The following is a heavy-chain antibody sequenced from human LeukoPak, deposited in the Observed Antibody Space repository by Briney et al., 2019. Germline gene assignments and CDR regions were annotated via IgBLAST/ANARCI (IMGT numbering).Heavy chain of an antibody. J-gene: IGHJ4*02. CDR2: ISYDGSNK. D-gene: IGHD2-2*01. Sequence: GGSLRLSCAASGFTFSSYVMHWVRQAPGKGLEWVAVISYDGSNKYYADSVKGRFTISRDNSKNTLYLQMNSLRAEDTAVYHCAREFRIVVVPAAPGYWGQGTLVTVSS. CDR3: AREFRIVVVPAAPGY. V-gene: IGHV3-30-3*01. CDR1: GFTFSSYV.